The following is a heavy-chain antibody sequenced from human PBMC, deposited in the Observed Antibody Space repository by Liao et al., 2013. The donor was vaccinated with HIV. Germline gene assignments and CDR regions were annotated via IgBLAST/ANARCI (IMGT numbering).Heavy chain of an antibody. D-gene: IGHD5-18*01. J-gene: IGHJ4*02. CDR1: GAPLSSGGYS. Sequence: QVQLEESGPGPVQTSQTLSLACTVSGAPLSSGGYSWNWIRQPAGKGLEWIGRIFTSVTSGSVKYNPSLKSRVAISVDTSKNQFFLNLTSVTAADTAMYYCARHLYSYGFDYWGRGSQVTVSS. CDR2: IFTSVTSGSV. CDR3: ARHLYSYGFDY. V-gene: IGHV4-61*02.